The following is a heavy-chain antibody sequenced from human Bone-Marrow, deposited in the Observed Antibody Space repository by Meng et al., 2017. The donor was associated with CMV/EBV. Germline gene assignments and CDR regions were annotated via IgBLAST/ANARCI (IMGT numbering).Heavy chain of an antibody. CDR3: ARSVLRCSSTSCYTYNWFDP. CDR2: INPNSGGT. Sequence: ASVKVSCKASGYTFTGYYMHWVRQAPGQGLEWMGWINPNSGGTNYAQKFQGRVTMTRDTSISTAYMELSRLRSDDTAVYYCARSVLRCSSTSCYTYNWFDPWGQGTLVNVSS. V-gene: IGHV1-2*02. J-gene: IGHJ5*02. CDR1: GYTFTGYY. D-gene: IGHD2-2*02.